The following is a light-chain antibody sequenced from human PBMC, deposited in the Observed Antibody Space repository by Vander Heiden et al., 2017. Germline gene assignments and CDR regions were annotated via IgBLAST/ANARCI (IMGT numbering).Light chain of an antibody. CDR1: RSNIGNNY. V-gene: IGLV1-47*01. J-gene: IGLJ3*02. CDR3: AAWDESLSGWV. CDR2: KNS. Sequence: QSAMTQSPSASATPGQRVTISCSGTRSNIGNNYVYWYQQFPGTAPKLLIYKNSHRPSGGPDRFSGSRSGTSAYLDISGLRSEDEADYYCAAWDESLSGWVFGGGTKLTVL.